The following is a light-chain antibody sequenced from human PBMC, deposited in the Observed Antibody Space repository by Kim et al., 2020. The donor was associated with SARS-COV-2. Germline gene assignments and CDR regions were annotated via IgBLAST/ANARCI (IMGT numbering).Light chain of an antibody. CDR3: NSRDNSATQVV. V-gene: IGLV3-19*01. Sequence: SSELTQDPAVSVALGQTVRITCQGDLLRGSFASWYQQKPGQAPALFISGKNNRPSGIPDRFSGSSSGNTASLTITGVQAEDEAVYYCNSRDNSATQVVFGGGTQLTVL. J-gene: IGLJ3*02. CDR1: LLRGSF. CDR2: GKN.